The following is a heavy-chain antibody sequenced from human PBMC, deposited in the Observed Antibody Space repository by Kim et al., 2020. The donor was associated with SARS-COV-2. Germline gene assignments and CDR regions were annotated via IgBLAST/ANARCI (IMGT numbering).Heavy chain of an antibody. Sequence: SVKVSCKASGGTFSSYAISWVRQAPGQGLEWMGRIIPILGIANYARKFQGRVTITADKSTSTAYMELSSLRSEDTAVYYCARVAGIVVVPAEDWFDPWGQGTLVTVSS. CDR2: IIPILGIA. D-gene: IGHD2-2*01. V-gene: IGHV1-69*04. J-gene: IGHJ5*02. CDR3: ARVAGIVVVPAEDWFDP. CDR1: GGTFSSYA.